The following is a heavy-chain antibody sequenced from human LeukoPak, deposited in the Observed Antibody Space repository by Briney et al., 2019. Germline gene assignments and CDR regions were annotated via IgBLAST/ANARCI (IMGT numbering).Heavy chain of an antibody. CDR1: GFTFTTYW. D-gene: IGHD3-3*01. CDR2: INSDGSIT. J-gene: IGHJ4*02. V-gene: IGHV3-74*01. Sequence: GGSLRLSCAASGFTFTTYWMHWVRQAPGKELVWVSHINSDGSITSYADSVKGRFTISRDNSKNTLYLQMNSLRAEDTAVYYCAKDYYDFWSGYFRYLFDYWGQGILVTVSS. CDR3: AKDYYDFWSGYFRYLFDY.